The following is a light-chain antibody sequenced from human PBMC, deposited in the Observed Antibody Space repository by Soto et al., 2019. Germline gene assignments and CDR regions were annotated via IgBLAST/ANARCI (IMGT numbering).Light chain of an antibody. V-gene: IGKV3-20*01. J-gene: IGKJ1*01. CDR3: QSYDKSVWT. Sequence: EIVLTQSPGTLSLSPGESATLSCRASQNVRSSYLVWYQHKPGQAPRLLIYGASSRATGIPDRFSGSASGTDFTLTINRLEPEDFGVYSCQSYDKSVWTFGQGTRVQ. CDR1: QNVRSSY. CDR2: GAS.